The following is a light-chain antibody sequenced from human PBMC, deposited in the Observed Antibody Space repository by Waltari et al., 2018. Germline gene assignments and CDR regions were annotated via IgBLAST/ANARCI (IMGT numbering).Light chain of an antibody. Sequence: EIVLTQSPGTLSLSPGERATLSCRASQSVSSSYLAWYQQKPGQAPRLLISGASSRATGIPDSFSGSGSGTDFTLTISRLEPEDFAVYYCQQYGSSLTWTFGQGTKVEIK. V-gene: IGKV3-20*01. J-gene: IGKJ1*01. CDR2: GAS. CDR1: QSVSSSY. CDR3: QQYGSSLTWT.